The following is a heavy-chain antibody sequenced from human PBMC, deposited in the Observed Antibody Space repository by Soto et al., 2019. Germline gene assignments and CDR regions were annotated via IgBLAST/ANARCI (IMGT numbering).Heavy chain of an antibody. CDR1: GYTFTSYY. V-gene: IGHV1-46*01. Sequence: ASVKVSCKASGYTFTSYYIHWVRQAPGQGLEWMGIINPSGGSTSYAQKFQGRVTMTRDTSTSTVYMELSSLRSEDTAVYYCARAGYYYDSSGYYYVGYYYGMDVCGQVTTVTVS. J-gene: IGHJ6*02. CDR2: INPSGGST. D-gene: IGHD3-22*01. CDR3: ARAGYYYDSSGYYYVGYYYGMDV.